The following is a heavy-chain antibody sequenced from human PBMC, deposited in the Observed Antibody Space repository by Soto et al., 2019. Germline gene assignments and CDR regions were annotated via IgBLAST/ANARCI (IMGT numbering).Heavy chain of an antibody. CDR3: SKDYSSTWYPGHGMGV. CDR1: GFTFRSYA. D-gene: IGHD6-13*01. CDR2: LTDSGGST. J-gene: IGHJ6*02. Sequence: GGSLRLSCAAFGFTFRSYAMSWVRQAPGKGLEWVSALTDSGGSTYYADSVQGRFTISRDNSKNTLYLQMNSLGAEDTAVYYCSKDYSSTWYPGHGMGVWRQGTTVTVSS. V-gene: IGHV3-23*01.